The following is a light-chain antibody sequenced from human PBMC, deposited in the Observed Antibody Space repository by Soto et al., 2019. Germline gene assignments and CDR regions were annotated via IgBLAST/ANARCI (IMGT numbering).Light chain of an antibody. J-gene: IGLJ2*01. CDR1: NSNIGAGYP. CDR3: QSYDSSLVGLI. CDR2: ANT. V-gene: IGLV1-40*01. Sequence: QSVLTQPPSVTGAPGQRVTISCTGNNSNIGAGYPVHWYQQFPGTAPKLLIYANTNRPSGVPDRFSGSKSGTSASLAITGLQAEDEADFYCQSYDSSLVGLIFGGGTKVTV.